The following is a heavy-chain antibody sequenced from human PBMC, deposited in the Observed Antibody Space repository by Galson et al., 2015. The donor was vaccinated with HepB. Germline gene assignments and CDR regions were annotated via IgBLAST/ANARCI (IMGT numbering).Heavy chain of an antibody. D-gene: IGHD3-16*01. CDR2: IIPIFGTA. CDR1: GGTFSSYA. Sequence: SVKVSCKASGGTFSSYAISWVRQAPGQGLEWMGGIIPIFGTANYAQKFQGRVTITADKSTSTAYMELSSLRSEDRAVYYCATIIYVYVGGSGGDYWGQGTLVTVSS. CDR3: ATIIYVYVGGSGGDY. J-gene: IGHJ4*02. V-gene: IGHV1-69*06.